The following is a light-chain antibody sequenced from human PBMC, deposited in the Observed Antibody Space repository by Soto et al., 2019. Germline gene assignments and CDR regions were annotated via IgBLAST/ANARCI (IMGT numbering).Light chain of an antibody. V-gene: IGKV1-39*01. CDR2: AAS. Sequence: IQMTQSPSSLSAFVGDRVTITSRSSQTSSSYLNWSQQKPWKAPNVMIYAASYLQTGVASRFSGRGSGTDLTLPIDSLQPEDAATYYCQQSYIRFTFGPGTKVAI. J-gene: IGKJ3*01. CDR1: QTSSSY. CDR3: QQSYIRFT.